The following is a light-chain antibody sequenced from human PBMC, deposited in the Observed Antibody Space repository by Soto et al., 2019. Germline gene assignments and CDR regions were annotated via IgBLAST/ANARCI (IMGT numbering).Light chain of an antibody. J-gene: IGKJ1*01. CDR1: QNIRSR. CDR3: QQSNSYPWT. V-gene: IGKV1-5*01. Sequence: QMTQCPSTRSSSFGDRVTITCRASQNIRSRLAWFQQKPGKAPKVLIFDASSLKTGVPSRFSGSVSGTECTLTISSLQTDDGSTYYCQQSNSYPWTFGQGTKVDI. CDR2: DAS.